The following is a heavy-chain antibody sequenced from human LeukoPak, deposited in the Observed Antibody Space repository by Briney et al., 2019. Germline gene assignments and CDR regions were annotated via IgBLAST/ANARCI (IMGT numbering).Heavy chain of an antibody. CDR2: INPDSGAT. CDR3: ARSEMADY. D-gene: IGHD1-14*01. Sequence: ASVKVSCKASGYTFTDYYMHWVRQAPGLGLEWMGWINPDSGATNYAQRFQGRVTVTRDTSISTAYMELSRLRSDDTALYYCARSEMADYWGQGTLVTVSS. V-gene: IGHV1-2*02. J-gene: IGHJ4*02. CDR1: GYTFTDYY.